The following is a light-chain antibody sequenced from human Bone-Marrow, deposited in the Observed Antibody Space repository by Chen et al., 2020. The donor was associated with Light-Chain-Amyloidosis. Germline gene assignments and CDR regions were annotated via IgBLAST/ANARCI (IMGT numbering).Light chain of an antibody. CDR1: SGDVGTYNF. CDR2: AVS. J-gene: IGLJ1*01. V-gene: IGLV2-14*01. CDR3: SSFTSSSSYV. Sequence: QSALTQPASVSGSPGQSITIPCTGTSGDVGTYNFVSWYQQHPGKASKVMIYAVSNRPSGVSNRFSGSKSGNTASLTISGLQAVDEADYYCSSFTSSSSYVFGPGTKVTVL.